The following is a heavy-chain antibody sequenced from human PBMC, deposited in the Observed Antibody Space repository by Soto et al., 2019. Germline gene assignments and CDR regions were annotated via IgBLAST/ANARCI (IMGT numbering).Heavy chain of an antibody. Sequence: SSAYYWSCILKHPGKGLEWLAIIYSSGRTYYNPALKSRLTISVDTSKNKVSLLVSAVNAAETAVYYCARDVGNYGAWPSDYSAQATLLTVPS. D-gene: IGHD4-17*01. CDR3: ARDVGNYGAWPSDY. CDR1: SSAYY. V-gene: IGHV4-39*02. CDR2: IYSSGRT. J-gene: IGHJ4*02.